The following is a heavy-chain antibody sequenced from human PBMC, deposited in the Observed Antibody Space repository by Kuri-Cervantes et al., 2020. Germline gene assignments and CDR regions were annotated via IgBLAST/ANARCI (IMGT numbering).Heavy chain of an antibody. CDR1: GYTFTGYY. D-gene: IGHD2-2*01. J-gene: IGHJ4*02. CDR2: INPNSGGT. V-gene: IGHV1-2*02. Sequence: VKVSCKASGYTFTGYYMHWVRQAPGQGLEWMGWINPNSGGTNYTQKFQGRVTMTRDTSISTAYMELSRLRSEDTAVYYCARWAHCSSTSCYFTFRDIVLTTIRYYFDYWGQGTLVTVSS. CDR3: ARWAHCSSTSCYFTFRDIVLTTIRYYFDY.